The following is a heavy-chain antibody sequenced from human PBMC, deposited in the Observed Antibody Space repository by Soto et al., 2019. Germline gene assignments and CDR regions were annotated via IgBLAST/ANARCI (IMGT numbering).Heavy chain of an antibody. J-gene: IGHJ5*02. D-gene: IGHD5-12*01. Sequence: QVHLQQGGAGLLKPSETMSLTCAVYGESFIGYYWTWIRQPPGKGLERIGEITHRGSTNSNPSLKSRVTISIDTSKNQFSLKLTSVTAADTSVYYCVRTDIVTTIWFEAWCPGTLVTVSS. CDR1: GESFIGYY. CDR3: VRTDIVTTIWFEA. CDR2: ITHRGST. V-gene: IGHV4-34*02.